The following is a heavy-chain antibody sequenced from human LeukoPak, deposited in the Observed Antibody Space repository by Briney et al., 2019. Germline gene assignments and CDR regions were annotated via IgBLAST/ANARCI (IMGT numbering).Heavy chain of an antibody. CDR2: IYYSGST. V-gene: IGHV4-39*01. Sequence: SETLSLTCTVSGGSISSSSYYWGWIRQPPGKGMEWIGSIYYSGSTYYNPSLKSRVTISVDTSKNQFSLNLSSVTAADTAVYYCAILPDDFWSGYSYRHFDYWGQGTLVTVSS. D-gene: IGHD3-3*01. CDR1: GGSISSSSYY. J-gene: IGHJ4*02. CDR3: AILPDDFWSGYSYRHFDY.